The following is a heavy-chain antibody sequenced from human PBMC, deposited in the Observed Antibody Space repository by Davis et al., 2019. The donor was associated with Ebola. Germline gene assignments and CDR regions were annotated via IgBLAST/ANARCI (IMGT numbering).Heavy chain of an antibody. D-gene: IGHD4-11*01. V-gene: IGHV1-2*06. CDR1: GYTFTDYN. J-gene: IGHJ4*02. CDR2: VILKSGAT. CDR3: ARGHNYAHEY. Sequence: ASVKVSCKASGYTFTDYNIHWMRQAPGQGLAWLGRVILKSGATNYAQKFQGRVTMTRDMSISTVYMELSSLRYDDTADYYCARGHNYAHEYWGQGTLVTVSS.